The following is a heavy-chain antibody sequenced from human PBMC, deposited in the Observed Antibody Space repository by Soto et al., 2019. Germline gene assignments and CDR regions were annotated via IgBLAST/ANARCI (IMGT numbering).Heavy chain of an antibody. D-gene: IGHD3-10*01. CDR1: GGSISSYY. CDR2: IYYSGST. CDR3: ARAGGSGSYPRITIDY. Sequence: SETLSLTCTVSGGSISSYYWSWIRQPPGKGLEWIGYIYYSGSTNYNPSLKSRVTISVDTSKNQFSLKLSSVTAADTAVYYCARAGGSGSYPRITIDYWGQGTLVTVSS. V-gene: IGHV4-59*01. J-gene: IGHJ4*02.